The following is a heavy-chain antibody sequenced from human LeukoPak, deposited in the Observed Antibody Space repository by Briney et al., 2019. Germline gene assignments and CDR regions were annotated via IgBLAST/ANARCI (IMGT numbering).Heavy chain of an antibody. J-gene: IGHJ4*02. CDR3: ARGEIYDSSGYFAY. D-gene: IGHD3-22*01. Sequence: PSETLSLTCTVSGGSISSYYWSWIRQPPGKGLEWIGNIHYSGSTNYNPSLKSRVTISVDTSKNQFSLKLSSVTAADTAVYYCARGEIYDSSGYFAYWGQGTLVTVSS. V-gene: IGHV4-59*01. CDR1: GGSISSYY. CDR2: IHYSGST.